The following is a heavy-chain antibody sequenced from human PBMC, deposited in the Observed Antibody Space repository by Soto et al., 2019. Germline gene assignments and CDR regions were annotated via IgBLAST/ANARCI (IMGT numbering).Heavy chain of an antibody. CDR1: GGSISSGGYY. CDR2: TYYRGST. D-gene: IGHD1-1*01. V-gene: IGHV4-31*03. J-gene: IGHJ4*02. Sequence: QVQLQESGPGLVKPSQTLSLTCTVSGGSISSGGYYWSWICQHPGKGLEWIGYTYYRGSTYYNPSLKSRVIISIDTSKNQVSLKLTSVTAADTAVYYCARQATYPAGTIGYWGQGTLVTVSS. CDR3: ARQATYPAGTIGY.